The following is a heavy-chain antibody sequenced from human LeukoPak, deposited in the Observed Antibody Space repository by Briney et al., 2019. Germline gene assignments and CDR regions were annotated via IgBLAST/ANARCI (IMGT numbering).Heavy chain of an antibody. D-gene: IGHD2-15*01. CDR2: INPNSGGT. CDR3: ARVGCRGGSCYSSELGP. V-gene: IGHV1-2*02. J-gene: IGHJ5*02. CDR1: GYTFTGYY. Sequence: ASVKVSCKASGYTFTGYYMHWVRQAPGQGLEWMGWINPNSGGTNYAQKFQGRVTMTRDTSISTAYMELSRLRSDDTAVYYCARVGCRGGSCYSSELGPWGQGTLVTVSS.